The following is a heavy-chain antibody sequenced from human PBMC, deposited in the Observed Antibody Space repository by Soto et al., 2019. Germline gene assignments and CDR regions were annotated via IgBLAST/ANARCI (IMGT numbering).Heavy chain of an antibody. D-gene: IGHD6-19*01. CDR3: ARDSTGVDSSGWPDY. Sequence: PGGSLRLSCAASGFTFSSYWMSWVRQAPGKGLEWVANIKQDGSEKYYVDSVKGRFTISRDNAKNSLYLQMNSLRAEDTAVYYCARDSTGVDSSGWPDYWGQGTLVTVSS. V-gene: IGHV3-7*01. CDR1: GFTFSSYW. J-gene: IGHJ4*02. CDR2: IKQDGSEK.